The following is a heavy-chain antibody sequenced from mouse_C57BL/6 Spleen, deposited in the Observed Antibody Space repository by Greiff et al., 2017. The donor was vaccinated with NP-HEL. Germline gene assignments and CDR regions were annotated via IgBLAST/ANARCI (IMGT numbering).Heavy chain of an antibody. Sequence: VQLQQSGAELVKPGASVKISCKASGYAFSSYWMNWVKQRPGKGLEWIGQIYPGDGDTNYNGKFNGKATLTADKSTSTDYMQLSSLTSEDSAVYFCARSTAQATSYAMDYWGQGTSVTVSS. CDR2: IYPGDGDT. D-gene: IGHD3-2*02. V-gene: IGHV1-80*01. CDR1: GYAFSSYW. J-gene: IGHJ4*01. CDR3: ARSTAQATSYAMDY.